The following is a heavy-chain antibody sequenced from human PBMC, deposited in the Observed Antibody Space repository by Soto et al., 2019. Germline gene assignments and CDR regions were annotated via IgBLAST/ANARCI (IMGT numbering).Heavy chain of an antibody. J-gene: IGHJ4*02. V-gene: IGHV4-34*01. CDR2: INHRGST. CDR1: GGSFSGYY. Sequence: QVQLQQWGAGLLKPSETLSLTCAVYGGSFSGYYWSWIRQPPGKGLEWIGEINHRGSTNYNPSHKRGVTISVDTSKNQFSLKLSSVTAADTAVYYCARGGTQYYYDSSGYSYWGQGTLVTVSS. D-gene: IGHD3-22*01. CDR3: ARGGTQYYYDSSGYSY.